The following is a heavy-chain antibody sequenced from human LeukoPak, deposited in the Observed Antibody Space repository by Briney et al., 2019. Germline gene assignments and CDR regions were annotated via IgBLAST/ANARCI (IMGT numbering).Heavy chain of an antibody. CDR2: MNPHSGNT. J-gene: IGHJ4*02. Sequence: ASVKVSCKASGYTFSNFDINWVRQATGQGLEWMGWMNPHSGNTGYSQKFQGRVTITKNSSISTAYMELSSLTSEDTAVYYCAREGARSSDTSGSYPLDYWGRGTLVTVSS. V-gene: IGHV1-8*03. CDR1: GYTFSNFD. CDR3: AREGARSSDTSGSYPLDY. D-gene: IGHD1-26*01.